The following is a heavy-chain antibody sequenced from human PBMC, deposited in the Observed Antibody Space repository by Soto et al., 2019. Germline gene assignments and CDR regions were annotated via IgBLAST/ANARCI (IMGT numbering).Heavy chain of an antibody. CDR3: ASEISSGWPINWFDP. D-gene: IGHD6-19*01. CDR2: IIPIFGTA. V-gene: IGHV1-69*13. Sequence: GASVKVSCKASGGTFSSYAISWARQAPGQGLEWMGGIIPIFGTANYAQKFQGRVTITADESTSTAYMELSSLRSEDTAVYYCASEISSGWPINWFDPWGQGTLVTV. J-gene: IGHJ5*02. CDR1: GGTFSSYA.